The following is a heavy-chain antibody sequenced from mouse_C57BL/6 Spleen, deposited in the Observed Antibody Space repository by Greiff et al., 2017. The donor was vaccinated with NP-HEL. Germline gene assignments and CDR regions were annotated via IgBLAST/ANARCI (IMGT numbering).Heavy chain of an antibody. Sequence: EVKLQESGPGLVKPSQSLSLTCSVTGYSITSGYYWNWIRQFPGNKLEWMGYISYDGSNNYNPSLKNRISITRDTSKNQFFLKLNSVTTEDTATYYCAREEGYDGYYEGYFDYWGQGTTLTVSS. J-gene: IGHJ2*01. CDR3: AREEGYDGYYEGYFDY. CDR2: ISYDGSN. CDR1: GYSITSGYY. V-gene: IGHV3-6*01. D-gene: IGHD2-3*01.